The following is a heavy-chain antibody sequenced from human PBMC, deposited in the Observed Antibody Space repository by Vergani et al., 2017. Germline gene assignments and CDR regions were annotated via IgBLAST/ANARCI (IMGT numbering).Heavy chain of an antibody. D-gene: IGHD4-17*01. V-gene: IGHV3-23*01. CDR2: ISGSDGTT. CDR3: AKYTVTTIPWDYYGMDV. Sequence: EVQLLESGGGLVQPGGSLRLSCAASGFTFSSYAMSWVRQAPGKGLEWVSAISGSDGTTYSADSVKGRFTISRDNSKNTLYLQMNSLRAEDTAVYYCAKYTVTTIPWDYYGMDVWGQGTTVTVSS. J-gene: IGHJ6*02. CDR1: GFTFSSYA.